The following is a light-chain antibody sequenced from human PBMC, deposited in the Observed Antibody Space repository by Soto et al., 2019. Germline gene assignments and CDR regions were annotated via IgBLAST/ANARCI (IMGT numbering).Light chain of an antibody. CDR1: SSDIGAYDY. J-gene: IGLJ1*01. CDR2: EVS. Sequence: QSALAQPASVSGSPGQSIAISCTGTSSDIGAYDYVSWYQQSPDKPPKLIIYEVSHRPSGVSDRFSGSKSVNTATLTISRLQAEDEADYYCSSYTSSSTRVFGTGTKLTVL. V-gene: IGLV2-14*03. CDR3: SSYTSSSTRV.